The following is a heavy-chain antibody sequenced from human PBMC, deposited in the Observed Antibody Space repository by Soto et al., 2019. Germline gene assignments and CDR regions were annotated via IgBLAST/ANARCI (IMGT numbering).Heavy chain of an antibody. V-gene: IGHV1-69*01. CDR2: IIPIFGTA. J-gene: IGHJ4*02. Sequence: QVQLVQSGAEVKKPGSSVKVSCKASGDTFSSYAISWVRQAPGQGLEWMGGIIPIFGTANYAQKFQGRVTITADESKSTAYMELSSLRSEDTAVYCCAYTKHYYDRSGYLDYWGQESLVTVSS. D-gene: IGHD3-22*01. CDR3: AYTKHYYDRSGYLDY. CDR1: GDTFSSYA.